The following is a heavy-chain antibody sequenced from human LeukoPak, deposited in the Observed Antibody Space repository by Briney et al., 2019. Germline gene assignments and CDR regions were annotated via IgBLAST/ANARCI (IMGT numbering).Heavy chain of an antibody. CDR2: ISSSSSYI. D-gene: IGHD2-15*01. J-gene: IGHJ4*02. CDR1: GFTFSSYS. V-gene: IGHV3-21*01. Sequence: GGSLRLSCAASGFTFSSYSMNWVRQAPGKGLEWVSSISSSSSYIYYADSVKVRFTISRDNAKNALYLQMNSLRAEDTAVYYCAAGYCSGGSCSDYWGQGTLVTVSS. CDR3: AAGYCSGGSCSDY.